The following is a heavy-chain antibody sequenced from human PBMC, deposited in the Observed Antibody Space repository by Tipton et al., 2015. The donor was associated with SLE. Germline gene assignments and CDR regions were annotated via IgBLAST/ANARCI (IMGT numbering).Heavy chain of an antibody. V-gene: IGHV3-9*01. J-gene: IGHJ5*02. D-gene: IGHD2-21*01. Sequence: SLRLSCAASGFTFDDYAMHWVRQAPGKGLEWVSGISWNSGSIGYADSVKGRFTISRDNSKTTLYLQMNSLRAEDTAVYYCARELRNCGGDCYDLWGQGTLVTVSS. CDR3: ARELRNCGGDCYDL. CDR1: GFTFDDYA. CDR2: ISWNSGSI.